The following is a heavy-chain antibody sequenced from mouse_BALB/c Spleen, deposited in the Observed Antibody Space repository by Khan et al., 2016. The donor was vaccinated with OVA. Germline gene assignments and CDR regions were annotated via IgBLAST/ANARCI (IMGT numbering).Heavy chain of an antibody. V-gene: IGHV3-2*02. CDR1: GYSITSDYA. CDR2: IRYSGNT. Sequence: EVQLQESGPGLVKPSQSLSLTCTVTGYSITSDYAWNLIRQFPGNKLEWMGFIRYSGNTNYNPSLKSRTSITRDTSKNQFFLQLNSVTTENTAANDCARVYGGDFDYWGQGTTLTVSS. CDR3: ARVYGGDFDY. J-gene: IGHJ2*01. D-gene: IGHD1-1*01.